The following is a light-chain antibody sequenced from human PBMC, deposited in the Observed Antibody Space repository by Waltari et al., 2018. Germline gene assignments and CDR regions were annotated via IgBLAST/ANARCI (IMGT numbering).Light chain of an antibody. Sequence: DIQMTQSPSTLSASVGDRVTITCRASQIISTWLAWYQQKPGKAPKLLIYKASGLESGVPSRFSGSGSETEVTLTISSLQPDDFATYYCQQYNDYPLTFGGGTKVEIK. V-gene: IGKV1-5*03. J-gene: IGKJ4*01. CDR3: QQYNDYPLT. CDR1: QIISTW. CDR2: KAS.